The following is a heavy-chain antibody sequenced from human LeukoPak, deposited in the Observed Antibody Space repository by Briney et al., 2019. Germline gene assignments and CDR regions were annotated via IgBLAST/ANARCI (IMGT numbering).Heavy chain of an antibody. CDR2: IYYSGST. CDR3: ARRSIVVVPAAPFDY. V-gene: IGHV4-30-4*01. Sequence: SQTLSLTFTVSGGSISSGDYYWSWIRQPPGKGLEWIGYIYYSGSTYYNPSLKSRVTISVDTSKSQFSLKLSSVTAADTAVYYCARRSIVVVPAAPFDYWGQGTLVTVSS. J-gene: IGHJ4*02. CDR1: GGSISSGDYY. D-gene: IGHD2-2*01.